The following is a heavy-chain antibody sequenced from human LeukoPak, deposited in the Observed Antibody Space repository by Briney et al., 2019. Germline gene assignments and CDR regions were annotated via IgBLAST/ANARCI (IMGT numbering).Heavy chain of an antibody. Sequence: GGSLRLSCAASGFTFSSYGLHWVRQAPGKGLEWVAVIWYDGNKKYYAGSVKGRFTISRGNSKNTLYLQMNSLRAEDTAVYYCARGQLLFDYWGQGTLVTVSS. CDR1: GFTFSSYG. CDR3: ARGQLLFDY. D-gene: IGHD2-2*01. CDR2: IWYDGNKK. J-gene: IGHJ4*02. V-gene: IGHV3-33*01.